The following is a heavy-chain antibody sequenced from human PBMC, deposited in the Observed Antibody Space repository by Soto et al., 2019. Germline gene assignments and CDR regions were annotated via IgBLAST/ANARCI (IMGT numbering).Heavy chain of an antibody. CDR2: INAGNGNT. Sequence: QVQLVQSGAEEKKPGASVKVSCKASGYTFTSYAMHWVRPAPGQRPEWMGWINAGNGNTKYSQKFQGRVTITRDTSASTAYMALSSLRSEDTAVYYCAGESYGGEFDYWGQGTLVTVSS. CDR3: AGESYGGEFDY. J-gene: IGHJ4*02. V-gene: IGHV1-3*05. CDR1: GYTFTSYA. D-gene: IGHD3-16*01.